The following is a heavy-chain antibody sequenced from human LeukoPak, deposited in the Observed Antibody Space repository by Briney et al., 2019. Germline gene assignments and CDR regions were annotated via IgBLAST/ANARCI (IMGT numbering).Heavy chain of an antibody. D-gene: IGHD3-22*01. J-gene: IGHJ5*02. CDR1: GGTFSSYA. CDR3: ARDDGISYYYDSIGLLDP. V-gene: IGHV1-2*02. CDR2: INPNSGGT. Sequence: GASVKVSCKASGGTFSSYAISWVRQAPGQGLEWMGWINPNSGGTNYAQKFQGRVTMTRDTSISTAYMELSRLRSDDTAVYYCARDDGISYYYDSIGLLDPWGQGTLVTVSS.